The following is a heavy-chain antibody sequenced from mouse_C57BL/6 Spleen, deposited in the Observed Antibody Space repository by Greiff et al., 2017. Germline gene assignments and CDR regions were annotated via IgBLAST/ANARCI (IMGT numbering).Heavy chain of an antibody. Sequence: QVKLQQPGAELVMPGASVKLSCKASGYTFTSYWMHWVKQRPGQGLEWIGELDPSDSYTNYNQTFKGKSTFTVDKSSSTAYMQLSSLTSEDSAVYYCARSDEPRGPWFADWGQGTLVTVSA. J-gene: IGHJ3*01. CDR1: GYTFTSYW. CDR3: ARSDEPRGPWFAD. CDR2: LDPSDSYT. V-gene: IGHV1-69*01.